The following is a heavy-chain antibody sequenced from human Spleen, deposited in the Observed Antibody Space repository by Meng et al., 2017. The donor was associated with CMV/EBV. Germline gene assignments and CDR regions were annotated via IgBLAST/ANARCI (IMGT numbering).Heavy chain of an antibody. CDR1: GGTFSSYA. D-gene: IGHD2-2*01. Sequence: SVKVSCKASGGTFSSYAISWVRQAPGQGLEWMGGIIPIFGTANYAQKFQGRVTITADKSTSTAYMELSSLRSEDTAVYYCARDLYCSSTSCRKNYYYYGMDVWGQGTTVTVSS. CDR3: ARDLYCSSTSCRKNYYYYGMDV. J-gene: IGHJ6*02. V-gene: IGHV1-69*06. CDR2: IIPIFGTA.